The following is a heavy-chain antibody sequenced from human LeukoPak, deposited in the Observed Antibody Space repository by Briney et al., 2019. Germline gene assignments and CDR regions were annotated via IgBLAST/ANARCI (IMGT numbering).Heavy chain of an antibody. CDR1: GFTFTSSA. J-gene: IGHJ4*02. Sequence: SVKVSCKSSGFTFTSSAMQWVRQARGQRLEWIGWIVVGSGNTNYAQKFQERVTITRDMSTSTAYMELSSLRSEDTAVYYCAAVEYCSSTSCYPDLRFDYWGQGTLVTVSS. V-gene: IGHV1-58*02. CDR3: AAVEYCSSTSCYPDLRFDY. CDR2: IVVGSGNT. D-gene: IGHD2-2*01.